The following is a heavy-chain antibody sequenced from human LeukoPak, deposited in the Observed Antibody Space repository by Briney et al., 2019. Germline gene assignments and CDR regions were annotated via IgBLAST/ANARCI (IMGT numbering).Heavy chain of an antibody. D-gene: IGHD3-22*01. CDR3: ARDYDSSGYYQGWSDP. V-gene: IGHV4-39*07. J-gene: IGHJ5*02. CDR2: IYLGGST. Sequence: SETLSLTCTVSGGSISSSSYYWGWIRQPPGKGLEWIGSIYLGGSTYYNASLQSRVTISVDTSKNQFSLKLSSVTAADTAVYYCARDYDSSGYYQGWSDPWGQGTLVTVSS. CDR1: GGSISSSSYY.